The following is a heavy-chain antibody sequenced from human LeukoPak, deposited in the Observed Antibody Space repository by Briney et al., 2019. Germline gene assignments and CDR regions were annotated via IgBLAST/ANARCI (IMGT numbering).Heavy chain of an antibody. J-gene: IGHJ6*02. CDR1: GFPFSSYA. CDR2: IYYSGST. CDR3: ARHRFEYSSSSVVGGMDV. Sequence: AGSLRLSCSASGFPFSSYAMHWVRQPPGKGLEWIGYIYYSGSTNYNPSLQRRATKYVDTSKNQFSLKLSSVTAADTAVYYCARHRFEYSSSSVVGGMDVGGQETRDTVSS. V-gene: IGHV4-59*08. D-gene: IGHD6-6*01.